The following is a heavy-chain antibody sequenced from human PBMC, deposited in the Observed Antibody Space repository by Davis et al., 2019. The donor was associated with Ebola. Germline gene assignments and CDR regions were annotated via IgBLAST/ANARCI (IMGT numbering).Heavy chain of an antibody. CDR2: ISVRGDGT. CDR1: GFTFSVYA. D-gene: IGHD3-3*01. J-gene: IGHJ3*02. CDR3: ARGIYDFWSGYHDAFDI. Sequence: GESLKISCAASGFTFSVYAMTWVRQAPGKGLEWVSGISVRGDGTSYSDSVKGRFTISRDNSKNTLYLQMNSLRAEDTAVYYCARGIYDFWSGYHDAFDIWGQGTMVTVSS. V-gene: IGHV3-23*01.